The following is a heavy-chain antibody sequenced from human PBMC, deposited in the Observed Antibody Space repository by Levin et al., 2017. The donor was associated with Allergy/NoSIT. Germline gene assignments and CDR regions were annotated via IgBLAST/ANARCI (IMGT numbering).Heavy chain of an antibody. CDR3: ARDEAAGRYNWFDP. Sequence: ASVKVSCKASGGTFSSYAISWVRQAPGQGLEWMGGIIPIFGTANYAQKFQGRVTITADESTSTAYMELSSLRSEDTAVYYCARDEAAGRYNWFDPWGQGTLVTVSS. CDR1: GGTFSSYA. CDR2: IIPIFGTA. D-gene: IGHD6-19*01. J-gene: IGHJ5*02. V-gene: IGHV1-69*13.